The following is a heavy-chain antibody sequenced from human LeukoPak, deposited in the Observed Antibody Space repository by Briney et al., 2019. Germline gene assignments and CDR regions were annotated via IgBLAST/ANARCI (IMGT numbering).Heavy chain of an antibody. CDR2: VSGSGRNT. CDR3: ARLPTFYYDSSHYHYDY. Sequence: GGSLRLSCAASGFTFSNYAMTWVRQAPGKGLEWVSSVSGSGRNTFYPDSVEGRFTISRDNSKNTVYLQMNSLRADDTAVYYCARLPTFYYDSSHYHYDYWGQGTLVTVSS. J-gene: IGHJ4*02. V-gene: IGHV3-23*01. D-gene: IGHD3-22*01. CDR1: GFTFSNYA.